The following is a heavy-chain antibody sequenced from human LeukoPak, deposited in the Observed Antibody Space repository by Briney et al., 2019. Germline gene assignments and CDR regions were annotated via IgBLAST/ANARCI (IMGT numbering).Heavy chain of an antibody. CDR3: ARGDQDFDF. CDR2: VYYRSKWSK. J-gene: IGHJ4*02. CDR1: GDSVSSKSV. V-gene: IGHV6-1*01. Sequence: SQTLSLTCGISGDSVSSKSVWNWIRQSPSRGLEWLGRVYYRSKWSKNYAVSVKSRITINPDTSTNQFSLQLSSVTAEDTAVYYCARGDQDFDFWGQGTLVPVSS. D-gene: IGHD5-24*01.